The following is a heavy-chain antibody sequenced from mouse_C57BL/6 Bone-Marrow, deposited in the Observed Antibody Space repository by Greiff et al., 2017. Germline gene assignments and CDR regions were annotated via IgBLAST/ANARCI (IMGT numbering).Heavy chain of an antibody. V-gene: IGHV14-4*01. J-gene: IGHJ4*01. CDR1: GFNIKDDY. CDR2: IDPENGDT. Sequence: VQLQQSGAELVRPGASVKLSCTASGFNIKDDYMHWVKQRPEQGLEWIGWIDPENGDTEYASKFQGKATITADTSSNTAYPQLSSLTSEDTAVYDGTTAQATNYYAMDYWGQGTSVTVSS. CDR3: TTAQATNYYAMDY. D-gene: IGHD3-2*02.